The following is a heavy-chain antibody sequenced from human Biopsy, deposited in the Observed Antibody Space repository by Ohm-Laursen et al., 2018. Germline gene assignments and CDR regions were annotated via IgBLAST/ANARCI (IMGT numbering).Heavy chain of an antibody. CDR3: ARAHEKNSFDW. CDR2: IWYDETQK. D-gene: IGHD4-23*01. V-gene: IGHV3-33*01. J-gene: IGHJ4*02. Sequence: SLSLSLTATVFTFCDYGLFWVRKAPPPGLGWVGVIWYDETQKYYVDSVKGRFTISRDNSKNTVYLQMDSLRVEYTAVYYCARAHEKNSFDWWGQGALVTVSS. CDR1: VFTFCDYG.